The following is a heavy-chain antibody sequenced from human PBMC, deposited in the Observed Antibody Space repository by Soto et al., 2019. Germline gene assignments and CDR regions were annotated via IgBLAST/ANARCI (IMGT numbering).Heavy chain of an antibody. CDR2: INPSGGST. CDR1: GYTFTSHY. CDR3: ASQYSSIAAADDYYYYGMDV. V-gene: IGHV1-46*01. Sequence: ASVKVSCKASGYTFTSHYMHWVRQAPGQGLGWMGIINPSGGSTSYAQKFQGRVTMTRDTSTSTVYMELSSLRSEDTAVYYCASQYSSIAAADDYYYYGMDVWGQGTTVTVSS. J-gene: IGHJ6*02. D-gene: IGHD6-13*01.